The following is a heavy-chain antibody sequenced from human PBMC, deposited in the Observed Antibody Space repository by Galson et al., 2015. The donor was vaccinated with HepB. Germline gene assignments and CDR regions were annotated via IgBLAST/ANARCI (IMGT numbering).Heavy chain of an antibody. J-gene: IGHJ2*01. CDR2: IYPGDSDT. Sequence: QSGAEVKKPGESLKISCKGSGYSFTSYWIGWVRQMPGKGLEWMGIIYPGDSDTRYSPSFQGQVTISADKSISTAYLQWSSLKASDTAMYYGARHLGIAVAGPNWYFDLWGRGTLVTVSS. CDR1: GYSFTSYW. D-gene: IGHD6-19*01. V-gene: IGHV5-51*01. CDR3: ARHLGIAVAGPNWYFDL.